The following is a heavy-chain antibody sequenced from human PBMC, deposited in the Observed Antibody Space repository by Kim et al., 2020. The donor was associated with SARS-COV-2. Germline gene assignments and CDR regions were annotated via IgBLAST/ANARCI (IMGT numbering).Heavy chain of an antibody. Sequence: SETLSLTCTVSGGSISSSSYYWGWIRQPPGKGLEWIGSIYYSGSTYYNPSLKSRVTISVDTSKNQFSLKLSSVTAADTAVYYCARAKWDYYGSGSYYNTAYHWFAPWGQGALVTVSS. CDR2: IYYSGST. V-gene: IGHV4-39*07. CDR1: GGSISSSSYY. CDR3: ARAKWDYYGSGSYYNTAYHWFAP. D-gene: IGHD3-10*01. J-gene: IGHJ5*02.